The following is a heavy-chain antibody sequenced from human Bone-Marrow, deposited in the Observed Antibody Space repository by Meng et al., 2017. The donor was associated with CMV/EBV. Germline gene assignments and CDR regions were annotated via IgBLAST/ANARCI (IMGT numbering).Heavy chain of an antibody. V-gene: IGHV3-73*01. D-gene: IGHD6-19*01. CDR3: ATMKWLAPDYYFDY. J-gene: IGHJ4*02. Sequence: SGFTFSGSAMHWVRQASGKGLEWVGRITSKVNSYATAYAASLKGRFTISRDDSKNTAYLQMNGLRADDTAVYYCATMKWLAPDYYFDYWGLGTLVTVSS. CDR2: ITSKVNSYAT. CDR1: GFTFSGSA.